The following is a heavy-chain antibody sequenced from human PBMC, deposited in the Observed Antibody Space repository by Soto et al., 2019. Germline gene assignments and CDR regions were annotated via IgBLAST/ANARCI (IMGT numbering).Heavy chain of an antibody. CDR3: ARQIEGRDY. V-gene: IGHV4-39*01. CDR2: IYYSGST. Sequence: QLQLQESGPGLVKPSETLSLTCTVSGGSISSSSYYWGWIRQPPGKRLEWIGSIYYSGSTYYNPSLKSRVTISVDTSKNQFALKLSSVTAADTAVYYCARQIEGRDYWGQGTLVTVSS. CDR1: GGSISSSSYY. J-gene: IGHJ4*02.